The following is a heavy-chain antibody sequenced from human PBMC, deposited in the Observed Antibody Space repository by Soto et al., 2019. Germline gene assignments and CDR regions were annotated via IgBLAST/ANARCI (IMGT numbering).Heavy chain of an antibody. Sequence: PSETLSLTCAVYGGSFSGYYWSWIRQPPGKGLEWIGEINHSGSTNYNPSLKSRVTISVDTSKNQFSLKLSSVTAADTAVYYCARGRLGRGFWSGYYRYYYYGMDVWGQGTTVT. CDR2: INHSGST. CDR3: ARGRLGRGFWSGYYRYYYYGMDV. CDR1: GGSFSGYY. D-gene: IGHD3-3*01. V-gene: IGHV4-34*01. J-gene: IGHJ6*02.